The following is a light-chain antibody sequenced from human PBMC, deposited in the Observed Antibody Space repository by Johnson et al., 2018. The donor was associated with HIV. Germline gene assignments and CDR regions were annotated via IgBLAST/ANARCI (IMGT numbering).Light chain of an antibody. J-gene: IGLJ1*01. CDR2: DNN. CDR3: GTWDSSLSAYV. Sequence: QSVLTQPPSVSAAPGQKVTISCSGSSSNIGNNYVSWYQQLPGTAPKLLIYDNNKRPSGIPDRFSCSKSGTSATLGITGLQTGDEADYYGGTWDSSLSAYVFGTGTKVTVL. V-gene: IGLV1-51*01. CDR1: SSNIGNNY.